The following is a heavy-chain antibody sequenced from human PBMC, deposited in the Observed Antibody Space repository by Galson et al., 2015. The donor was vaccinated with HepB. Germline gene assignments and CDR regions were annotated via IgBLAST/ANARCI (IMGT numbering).Heavy chain of an antibody. J-gene: IGHJ4*02. Sequence: SLRLSCAASGFTFSSYWMSWVRQAPGKGLEWVANIKQDGSDEYYVDSVKGRFTISRDNAKNSLYLQMNDLRGEDTAVYYCARRYFDRSGFYYGNYFDFWGQGTLVTVSS. CDR3: ARRYFDRSGFYYGNYFDF. CDR1: GFTFSSYW. V-gene: IGHV3-7*01. CDR2: IKQDGSDE. D-gene: IGHD3-22*01.